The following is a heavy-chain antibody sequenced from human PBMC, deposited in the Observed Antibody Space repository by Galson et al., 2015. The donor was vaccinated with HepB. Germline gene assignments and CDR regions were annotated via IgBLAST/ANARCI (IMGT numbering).Heavy chain of an antibody. D-gene: IGHD3-10*01. Sequence: SVKVSCKASGGTFSSYAISWVRQAPGQRLEWMGRIIPVLGIANYAQKFQGRVTITADKSTSTAYMELSSLRSEDTAVYYCARDKWFGELSHYGMDVWGQGTTVTVSS. J-gene: IGHJ6*02. CDR3: ARDKWFGELSHYGMDV. V-gene: IGHV1-69*04. CDR2: IIPVLGIA. CDR1: GGTFSSYA.